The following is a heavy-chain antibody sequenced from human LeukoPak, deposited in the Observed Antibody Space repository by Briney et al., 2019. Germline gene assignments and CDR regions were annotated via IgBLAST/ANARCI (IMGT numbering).Heavy chain of an antibody. J-gene: IGHJ3*02. V-gene: IGHV3-30*03. D-gene: IGHD3-22*01. CDR2: ISYDGSNK. Sequence: GRSLRLSCAASGFTFSSYGMHWVRQAPGRGLEWVAVISYDGSNKYYADSVKGRFTISRDNSKNTLYLQMNSLRAEDTAVYYCAREGMYYYDSSGYRLGAFDIWGQGTMVTVSS. CDR1: GFTFSSYG. CDR3: AREGMYYYDSSGYRLGAFDI.